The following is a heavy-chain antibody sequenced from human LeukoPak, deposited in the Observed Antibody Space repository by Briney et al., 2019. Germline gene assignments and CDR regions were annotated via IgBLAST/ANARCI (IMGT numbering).Heavy chain of an antibody. Sequence: GSSVKVSCKASGGTVSSYAISWVRQAPGQGLECMGGIIPIFGTANYAQKFQGRVTITTDESTSTAYMELSSLRSEDTAVYYCARGDIGYYDEGSDAFDIWGQGTMVTVSS. CDR1: GGTVSSYA. D-gene: IGHD3-22*01. CDR3: ARGDIGYYDEGSDAFDI. J-gene: IGHJ3*02. V-gene: IGHV1-69*05. CDR2: IIPIFGTA.